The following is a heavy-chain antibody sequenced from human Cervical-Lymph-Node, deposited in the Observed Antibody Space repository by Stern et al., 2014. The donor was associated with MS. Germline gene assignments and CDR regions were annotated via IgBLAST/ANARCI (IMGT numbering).Heavy chain of an antibody. J-gene: IGHJ5*02. Sequence: QLQLQESGPGLLRPSETLSLTCTVSGASITSYYWSWIRQPPGKGLEWIGYIYYSGTTNYNASIKGRVAISIDTSKTQFSLRLSSVTAADTAVYYCARATDLWGQGTLVTVSS. CDR1: GASITSYY. CDR3: ARATDL. CDR2: IYYSGTT. V-gene: IGHV4-59*01.